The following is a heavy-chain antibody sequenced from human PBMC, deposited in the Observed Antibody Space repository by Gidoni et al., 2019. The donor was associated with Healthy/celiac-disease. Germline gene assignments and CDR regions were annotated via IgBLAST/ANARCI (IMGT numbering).Heavy chain of an antibody. CDR3: ARMVRGAATY. V-gene: IGHV4-34*01. Sequence: QVQLQQWGAGLLKPSETLSITCAVYGGSFSGYYWSWIRQPPGKGLEWIGEINHSGSTNYNPSLKSRVTISVDTSKNQFSLKLSSVTAADTAVYYCARMVRGAATYWGQGTLVTVSS. CDR2: INHSGST. D-gene: IGHD3-10*01. CDR1: GGSFSGYY. J-gene: IGHJ4*02.